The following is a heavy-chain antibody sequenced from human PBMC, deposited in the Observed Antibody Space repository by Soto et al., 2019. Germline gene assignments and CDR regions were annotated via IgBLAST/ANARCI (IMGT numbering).Heavy chain of an antibody. V-gene: IGHV3-7*05. CDR2: IKQDGSEK. J-gene: IGHJ4*02. Sequence: GGSLRLSCAASGFTFSSYWMSWVRQAPGKGLEWVANIKQDGSEKYYVDSVKGRFTISRDNAKNSLDLQMNSLRAEDTAVYYCASYSYSSSRYYWGQGTLVTVSS. D-gene: IGHD6-6*01. CDR1: GFTFSSYW. CDR3: ASYSYSSSRYY.